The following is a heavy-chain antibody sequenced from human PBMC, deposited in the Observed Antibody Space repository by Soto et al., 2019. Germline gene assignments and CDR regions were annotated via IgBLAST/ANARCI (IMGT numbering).Heavy chain of an antibody. D-gene: IGHD3-22*01. CDR1: GYTFTSYG. V-gene: IGHV1-18*01. CDR2: ISAYNGNT. CDR3: ERGLIYDSSGYYFDY. Sequence: ASVKVSCKASGYTFTSYGISWVRQAPGQGLEWMGWISAYNGNTRYAQKFQGRVTMTRDTSKSTVYMELSSLRSEDTAVYYCERGLIYDSSGYYFDYWGQGTPVTVSS. J-gene: IGHJ4*02.